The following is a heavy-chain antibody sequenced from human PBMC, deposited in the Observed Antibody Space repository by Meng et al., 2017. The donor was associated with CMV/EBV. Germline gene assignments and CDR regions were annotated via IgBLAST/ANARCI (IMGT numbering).Heavy chain of an antibody. D-gene: IGHD1-26*01. J-gene: IGHJ4*02. V-gene: IGHV1-8*01. CDR1: GYTFTSYD. CDR2: MNPNSGNT. Sequence: ASVKVSCKASGYTFTSYDINWVRQATGQGLEWMGWMNPNSGNTGYAQKFQGRVTMTRNTSISTAYMELNSLRAEDTAVYYCAKDSGSYPFDYWGQGTLVTVSS. CDR3: AKDSGSYPFDY.